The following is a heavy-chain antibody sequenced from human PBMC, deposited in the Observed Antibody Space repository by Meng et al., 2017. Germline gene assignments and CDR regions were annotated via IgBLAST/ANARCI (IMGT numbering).Heavy chain of an antibody. D-gene: IGHD1-26*01. CDR3: ARGEWKLPTANFDY. J-gene: IGHJ4*02. CDR1: GYTFTSYG. Sequence: SVKVSCKASGYTFTSYGISWVRQAPGQGLEWMGGIIPIFGTANYAQKFQGRVTITADESTSTAYMELSSLRSEDTAVYYCARGEWKLPTANFDYWGQGTLVTVSS. CDR2: IIPIFGTA. V-gene: IGHV1-69*13.